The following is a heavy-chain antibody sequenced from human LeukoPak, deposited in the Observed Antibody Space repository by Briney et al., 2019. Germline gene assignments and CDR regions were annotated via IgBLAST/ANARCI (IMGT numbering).Heavy chain of an antibody. D-gene: IGHD3-9*01. J-gene: IGHJ3*02. CDR3: ARESKNYYDILTGYFDAFDI. CDR1: GFTFSSYA. Sequence: GGSLRLSCAASGFTFSSYAMHWVRQAPGKGLEWVAVISYDGSNKYYADSVKGRFTISRDNSKNTLYLQMNSLRAEDTAVYYCARESKNYYDILTGYFDAFDIWGQGTMVTVSS. V-gene: IGHV3-30-3*01. CDR2: ISYDGSNK.